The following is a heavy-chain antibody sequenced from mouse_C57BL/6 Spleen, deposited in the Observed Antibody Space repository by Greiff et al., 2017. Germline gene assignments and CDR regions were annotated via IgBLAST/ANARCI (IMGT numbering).Heavy chain of an antibody. V-gene: IGHV10-1*01. Sequence: VKDRFTISRDDSESMLYLQMNNLKTEDTAMYYCVRQSWDYAMDYWGQGTSVTVSS. J-gene: IGHJ4*01. CDR3: VRQSWDYAMDY. D-gene: IGHD4-1*01.